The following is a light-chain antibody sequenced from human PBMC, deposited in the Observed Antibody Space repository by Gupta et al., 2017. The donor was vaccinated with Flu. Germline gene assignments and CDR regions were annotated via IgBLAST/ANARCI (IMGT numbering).Light chain of an antibody. Sequence: DNVLTQSPGTLSLSPGERATLSCRASQSVSSSYLAWYQQKPGQAPRLLIYGASSRAAGIPDRFSGSGSGTDFTLTISRLEPEDFAVYYCQQYGSSRTFGQGTKVEI. CDR3: QQYGSSRT. V-gene: IGKV3-20*01. J-gene: IGKJ1*01. CDR1: QSVSSSY. CDR2: GAS.